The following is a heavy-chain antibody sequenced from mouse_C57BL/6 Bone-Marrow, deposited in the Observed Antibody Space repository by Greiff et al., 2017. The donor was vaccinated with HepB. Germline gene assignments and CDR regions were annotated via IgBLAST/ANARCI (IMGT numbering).Heavy chain of an antibody. Sequence: QVQLQQPGAELVMPGASVKLSCKASGYTFTSYWMHWVKQRPGQGLEWIGEIDPSDSYTNYNQKFKGKSTLTVDKSSSTAYMQLSSLTSEDSAVYFCAREGGIYYDYEEFAYWGQGTLVTVSA. J-gene: IGHJ3*01. CDR3: AREGGIYYDYEEFAY. D-gene: IGHD2-4*01. V-gene: IGHV1-69*01. CDR2: IDPSDSYT. CDR1: GYTFTSYW.